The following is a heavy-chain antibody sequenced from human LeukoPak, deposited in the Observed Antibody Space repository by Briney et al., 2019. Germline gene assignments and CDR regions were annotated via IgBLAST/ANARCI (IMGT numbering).Heavy chain of an antibody. CDR2: IIPILGIA. V-gene: IGHV1-69*04. Sequence: GASVKVSCKASGGTFSSYAISWVRQAPGQGLEWMGRIIPILGIANYAQKFQGRVTITADKSTSTAYMELSSLRSEDTAVYYCASLRRDSSGSPFDYWGQGTLVTVSS. D-gene: IGHD3-22*01. CDR3: ASLRRDSSGSPFDY. CDR1: GGTFSSYA. J-gene: IGHJ4*02.